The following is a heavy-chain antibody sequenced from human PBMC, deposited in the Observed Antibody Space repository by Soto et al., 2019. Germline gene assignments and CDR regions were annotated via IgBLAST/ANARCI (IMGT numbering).Heavy chain of an antibody. CDR3: VRGGSCTNGVCSVFDY. J-gene: IGHJ4*02. CDR2: ITYSGNT. CDR1: GGSVSSVGYY. D-gene: IGHD2-8*01. V-gene: IGHV4-31*03. Sequence: KTSETLSLTCTVSGGSVSSVGYYWSWIRQHPGKGLEWTGYITYSGNTYYNPSLESRVTMSADTSKNQFSLKLSSVTAADTAVYFCVRGGSCTNGVCSVFDYWGQGTLVTVSS.